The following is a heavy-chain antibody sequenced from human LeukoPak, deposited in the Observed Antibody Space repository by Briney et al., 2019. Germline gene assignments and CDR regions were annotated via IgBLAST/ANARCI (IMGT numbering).Heavy chain of an antibody. V-gene: IGHV4-59*01. Sequence: SETLSLTCTVSGGSISSYYWSWIRQPPGKGLEWIGYIYYSGSTNYNPSPKSRVTISVDTSKNQFSLKLSSVTAADTAVYYCARDLEWHDAFDIWGQGTMVTVSS. CDR2: IYYSGST. CDR1: GGSISSYY. J-gene: IGHJ3*02. CDR3: ARDLEWHDAFDI. D-gene: IGHD3-3*01.